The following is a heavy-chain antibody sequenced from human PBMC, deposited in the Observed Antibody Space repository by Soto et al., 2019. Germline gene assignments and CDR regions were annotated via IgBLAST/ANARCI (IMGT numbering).Heavy chain of an antibody. D-gene: IGHD2-21*02. CDR3: TRIGDHRLGRGGLDA. V-gene: IGHV3-30-3*01. J-gene: IGHJ5*02. Sequence: QGQLHESGGGVVQPGRSLRLSCAASGLTFSTSAMHWVRQAPGKGLEWVAMISHDGSHEYYVDSVKGRFSVSRDNYHNILQHQMNRRTMEATAVYCCTRIGDHRLGRGGLDAWGQGTLVSVSS. CDR2: ISHDGSHE. CDR1: GLTFSTSA.